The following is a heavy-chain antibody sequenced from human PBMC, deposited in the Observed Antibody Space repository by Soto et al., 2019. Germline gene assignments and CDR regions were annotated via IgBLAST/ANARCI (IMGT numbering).Heavy chain of an antibody. Sequence: SETLSLTCTVSGGSISSYYWSWIRQPPGKGLEWIGYIYYSGSTNYNPSLKSRVTISVDTSKNQFSLKLSSVTAADTAVYYCARAEYSSPYYYYYMDVWGKGTTVTVSS. V-gene: IGHV4-59*01. CDR3: ARAEYSSPYYYYYMDV. J-gene: IGHJ6*03. CDR2: IYYSGST. CDR1: GGSISSYY. D-gene: IGHD6-6*01.